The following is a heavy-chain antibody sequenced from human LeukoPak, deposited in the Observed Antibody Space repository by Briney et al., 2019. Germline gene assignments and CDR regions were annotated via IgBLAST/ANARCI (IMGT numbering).Heavy chain of an antibody. J-gene: IGHJ5*02. CDR3: ARGMGVLVPAATWFDP. CDR1: GYTLTELS. V-gene: IGHV1-2*02. Sequence: RASVKVSCKVSGYTLTELSMHWVRQAPGQGLEWMGWINPNSGGTNYAQKFQGRVTMTRDTSISTAYMDLSRLRSDDTAVYYCARGMGVLVPAATWFDPWGQGTLVTVSS. CDR2: INPNSGGT. D-gene: IGHD2-2*01.